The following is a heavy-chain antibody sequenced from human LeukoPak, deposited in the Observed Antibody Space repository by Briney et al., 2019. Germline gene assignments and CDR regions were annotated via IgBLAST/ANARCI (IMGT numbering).Heavy chain of an antibody. Sequence: GGSLRLSCAASGFTFSSYGMHWVRQAPGKGLEWVAVISYDGSNKYYADSVKGRFTISRDNSKNTLYLQMNSPRAEDTAVYYCAKAYSNYEEDSYFDYWGQGTLVTVSS. J-gene: IGHJ4*02. CDR1: GFTFSSYG. CDR2: ISYDGSNK. CDR3: AKAYSNYEEDSYFDY. D-gene: IGHD4-11*01. V-gene: IGHV3-30*18.